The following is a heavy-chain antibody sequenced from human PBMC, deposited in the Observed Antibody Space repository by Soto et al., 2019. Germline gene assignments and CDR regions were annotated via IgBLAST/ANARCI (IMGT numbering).Heavy chain of an antibody. CDR3: ARDDASSSRARAFDL. Sequence: QVQLVQSGAEVKKPGASVKVSCKASGYTFTSYDINWVRQGPGQGLEWMGWISGYSGITNYAPRLQDRVTMTTDTSTSTAYMELRSLRSDDTAIFYCARDDASSSRARAFDLWGQGTMVTVSS. D-gene: IGHD6-13*01. V-gene: IGHV1-18*01. CDR1: GYTFTSYD. CDR2: ISGYSGIT. J-gene: IGHJ3*01.